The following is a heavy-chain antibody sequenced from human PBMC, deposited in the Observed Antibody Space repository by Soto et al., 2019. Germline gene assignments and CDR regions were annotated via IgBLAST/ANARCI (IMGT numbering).Heavy chain of an antibody. CDR3: ARDNWNWGFDP. Sequence: PGGSLRLSCAASGFTFSSYGMHWFRQAPGKGLEWVAVIWYDGSNKYYADSVKGRFTISRDNSKNTLYLQMNSLRAEDTAVYYCARDNWNWGFDPWGQGTLVTVSS. D-gene: IGHD1-7*01. J-gene: IGHJ5*02. CDR2: IWYDGSNK. CDR1: GFTFSSYG. V-gene: IGHV3-33*01.